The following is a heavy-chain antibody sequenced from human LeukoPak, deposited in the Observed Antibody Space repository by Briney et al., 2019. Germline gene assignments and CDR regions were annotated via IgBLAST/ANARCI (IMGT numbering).Heavy chain of an antibody. CDR1: GFTFSSYS. CDR3: AKEVTYGGAAFDV. Sequence: GGSLRLSCAASGFTFSSYSMNWVRQAPGKGLEWVSYISSSSSTIYYADSVKGRFTISRDNAKSSLYLQMNSLRVEDTAVYYCAKEVTYGGAAFDVWGQGTTVTVSS. D-gene: IGHD3-10*01. CDR2: ISSSSSTI. V-gene: IGHV3-48*01. J-gene: IGHJ3*01.